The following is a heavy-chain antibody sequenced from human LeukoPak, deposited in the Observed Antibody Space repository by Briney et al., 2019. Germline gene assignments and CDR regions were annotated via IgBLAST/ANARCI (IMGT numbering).Heavy chain of an antibody. CDR2: IDWDDDK. CDR3: ARIVRPSSSSGYHFDY. J-gene: IGHJ4*02. Sequence: SGPALVKPTQTLTLTCTFSGFSTSTSGMCVSWIRQPPGKALEWLALIDWDDDKYYITSLKTRLTISKDTSNNQVVLTMTNMDPVDTATYYCARIVRPSSSSGYHFDYWGQGALVTVSS. V-gene: IGHV2-70*01. D-gene: IGHD2-2*01. CDR1: GFSTSTSGMC.